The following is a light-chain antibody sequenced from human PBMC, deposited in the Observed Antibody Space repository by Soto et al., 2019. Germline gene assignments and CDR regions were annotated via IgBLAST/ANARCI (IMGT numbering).Light chain of an antibody. Sequence: DIQLTQSPSSLSASVGDRVTITCRESQSVRNYLNWYQQKQGKAPRLXISAASTLQSGVPSRFSGSGSGTEFTLTISGLQPEDFETYYCQQGFSSIRTFGQGTKVDI. CDR1: QSVRNY. CDR3: QQGFSSIRT. CDR2: AAS. J-gene: IGKJ1*01. V-gene: IGKV1-39*01.